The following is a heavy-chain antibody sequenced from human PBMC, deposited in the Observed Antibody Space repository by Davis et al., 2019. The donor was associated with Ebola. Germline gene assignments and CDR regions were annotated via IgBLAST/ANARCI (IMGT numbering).Heavy chain of an antibody. D-gene: IGHD5-24*01. CDR3: ARDGYKGPCDY. CDR1: GGSISSHY. J-gene: IGHJ4*02. V-gene: IGHV4-59*11. Sequence: PSETLSLTCTVSGGSISSHYWNWIRQSPGKGLEWIGSISDSGSTTYNPSFKSRVTISVATSKNQFSLKLTSVTAADTAVYFWARDGYKGPCDYWGQGALVTVSS. CDR2: ISDSGST.